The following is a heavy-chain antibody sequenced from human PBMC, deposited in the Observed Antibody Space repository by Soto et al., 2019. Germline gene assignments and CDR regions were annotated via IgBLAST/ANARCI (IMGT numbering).Heavy chain of an antibody. D-gene: IGHD2-8*01. CDR3: ARGNGDS. J-gene: IGHJ4*02. V-gene: IGHV4-39*07. CDR1: GGSISSSSYY. CDR2: IYYSGST. Sequence: SETLSLTCTVSGGSISSSSYYWGWIRQPPGKGLEWIGSIYYSGSTYYNPSLKSRVTISVDTSKNQFSLKLTSMTAADTAVYYCARGNGDSWGQGTLVTVSS.